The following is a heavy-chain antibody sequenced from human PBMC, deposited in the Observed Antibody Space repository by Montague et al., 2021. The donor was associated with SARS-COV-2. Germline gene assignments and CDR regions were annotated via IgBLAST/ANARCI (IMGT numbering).Heavy chain of an antibody. J-gene: IGHJ4*02. CDR2: K. Sequence: KDYAVSVKSLITINPDTSKNQISLQLNSVTPEDTAVYYCARTSASSDYWGQGTLVTVS. D-gene: IGHD1-26*01. V-gene: IGHV6-1*01. CDR3: ARTSASSDY.